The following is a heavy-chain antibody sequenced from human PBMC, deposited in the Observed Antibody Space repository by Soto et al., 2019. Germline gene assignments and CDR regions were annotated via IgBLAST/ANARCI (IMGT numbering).Heavy chain of an antibody. CDR3: AADRGYCSGGSCYYYYYMDI. CDR1: GFTFTSSS. J-gene: IGHJ6*03. V-gene: IGHV1-58*02. D-gene: IGHD2-15*01. Sequence: SVKVSCKASGFTFTSSSMQWVRQARGQRLEWIGWIVVGSGSTNYAQKFQERVTITRDMSTSTAYMELSSLRSEDTAVYYCAADRGYCSGGSCYYYYYMDIWGKGTTVTVSS. CDR2: IVVGSGST.